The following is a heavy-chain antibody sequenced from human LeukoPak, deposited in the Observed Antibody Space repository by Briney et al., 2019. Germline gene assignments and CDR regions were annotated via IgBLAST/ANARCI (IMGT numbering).Heavy chain of an antibody. D-gene: IGHD6-13*01. J-gene: IGHJ4*02. V-gene: IGHV3-30*02. CDR3: AKEGYSSSWHSFDY. Sequence: GGSLRLSCAASGFNFRSHGMHWVRQAPGKGLEWVAFIRYDGSDKFYADSVKGRFTISRDNSKNTLYMQMNSVRGDDTAVYYRAKEGYSSSWHSFDYWGQGTLVTVSS. CDR1: GFNFRSHG. CDR2: IRYDGSDK.